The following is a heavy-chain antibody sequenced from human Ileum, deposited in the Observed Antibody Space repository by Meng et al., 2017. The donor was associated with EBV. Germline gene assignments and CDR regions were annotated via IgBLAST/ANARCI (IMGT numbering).Heavy chain of an antibody. CDR3: ASGRDYAWHS. D-gene: IGHD4-17*01. CDR2: IYHSGST. V-gene: IGHV4-4*02. J-gene: IGHJ4*02. CDR1: GDAIRSNNW. Sequence: GQWWVTPSGHLSPTGAVVGDAIRSNNWWSGVRQHPGKGLEWIGEIYHSGSTNYNPSFKSRVTMSVDKSKNQISLNLSSVTAADTAVYYCASGRDYAWHSWGRGTLVTVSS.